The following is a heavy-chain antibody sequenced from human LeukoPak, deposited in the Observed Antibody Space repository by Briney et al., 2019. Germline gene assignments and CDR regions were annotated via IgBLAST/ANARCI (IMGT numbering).Heavy chain of an antibody. CDR2: ISPSSGGT. CDR1: GYTLTGYY. Sequence: ASVKVSCKASGYTLTGYYMHWVRQAPGQGLEWMGWISPSSGGTSYAQKFQGRVTMTSDTSISTAYMELSRLRSDNTAVYYCARDLYGGTSATFDYWGQGTLVTVSS. J-gene: IGHJ4*02. D-gene: IGHD4-23*01. CDR3: ARDLYGGTSATFDY. V-gene: IGHV1-2*02.